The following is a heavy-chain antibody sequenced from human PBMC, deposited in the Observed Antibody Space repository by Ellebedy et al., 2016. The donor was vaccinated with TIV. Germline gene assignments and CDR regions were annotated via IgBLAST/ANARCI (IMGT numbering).Heavy chain of an antibody. V-gene: IGHV3-21*06. CDR2: ISRSSDYI. D-gene: IGHD3-3*01. CDR3: AREAGYDFWSGSHSDVFDI. J-gene: IGHJ3*02. CDR1: GFTFSNYN. Sequence: GGSLRLXXAASGFTFSNYNINWVRQAPGKGLEWVSFISRSSDYIHYADPLKGRFTVSRDNGKNSLYLQMNSLRAEDTAVYYCAREAGYDFWSGSHSDVFDIWGQGTMVTVSS.